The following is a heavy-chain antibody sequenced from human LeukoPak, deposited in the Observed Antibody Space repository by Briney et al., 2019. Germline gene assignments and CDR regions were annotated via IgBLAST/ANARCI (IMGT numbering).Heavy chain of an antibody. Sequence: PGGSLRLSCAASGFTVSSNYMSWVRQAPGKGLEWVSVIYSGGSTYYADSVKGRFTISRDNSKNTLYLQMNSLRAEDTAVYYCARTRITMIVGLASRFDYWGQGTLVTVSS. CDR2: IYSGGST. J-gene: IGHJ4*02. CDR3: ARTRITMIVGLASRFDY. CDR1: GFTVSSNY. D-gene: IGHD3-22*01. V-gene: IGHV3-53*01.